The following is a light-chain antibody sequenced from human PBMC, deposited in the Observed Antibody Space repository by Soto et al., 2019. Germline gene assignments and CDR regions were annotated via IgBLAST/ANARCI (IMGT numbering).Light chain of an antibody. Sequence: QSVLTQPASVSGSPGQSIAISCTGTSSDVGAYDYVSWYQQHPGKAPKLMIYDVSNRPSGVSNRFSGSKSANTASLTISGLQSEDEADYYCTSDTSSGNYVFGTGTKVTVL. J-gene: IGLJ1*01. CDR3: TSDTSSGNYV. CDR1: SSDVGAYDY. V-gene: IGLV2-14*01. CDR2: DVS.